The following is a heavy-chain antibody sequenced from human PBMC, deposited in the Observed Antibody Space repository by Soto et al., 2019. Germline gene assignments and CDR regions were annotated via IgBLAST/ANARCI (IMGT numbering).Heavy chain of an antibody. CDR1: GFTFSSYS. D-gene: IGHD2-15*01. CDR3: ASERYCSGGSCPKGNWFDP. CDR2: ISSSSTI. V-gene: IGHV3-48*01. J-gene: IGHJ5*02. Sequence: EVQLVESGGGLVQPGGSLRLSCAASGFTFSSYSMNWVRQAPGKGLEWVSYISSSSTIYYADSVKGRFTISRDNAKNSLYLQMNSLRAEDTAVYYCASERYCSGGSCPKGNWFDPWGQGTLVTVSS.